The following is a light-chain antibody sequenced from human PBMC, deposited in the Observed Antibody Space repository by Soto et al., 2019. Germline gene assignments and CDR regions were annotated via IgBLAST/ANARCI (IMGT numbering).Light chain of an antibody. CDR2: EVS. J-gene: IGLJ2*01. V-gene: IGLV2-8*01. Sequence: QSALTQPPSASGSPGQSVTICCTGTSSDVGAYNYVSWYQQHPGKAPKLMIYEVSKRPSGVPDRFSGSRSGNTASLTVSGLQAEDEADYYCSSYTGNYVVFGGGTKLTVL. CDR3: SSYTGNYVV. CDR1: SSDVGAYNY.